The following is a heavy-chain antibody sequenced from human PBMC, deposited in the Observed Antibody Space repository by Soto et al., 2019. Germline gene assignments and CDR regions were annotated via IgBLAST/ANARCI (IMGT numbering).Heavy chain of an antibody. CDR1: GFSLDAHA. CDR2: ITWNSGTI. CDR3: TKVLEGDLQYGAFDL. Sequence: EVQLVESGGGLVQPGGSLRLSCAASGFSLDAHAMHWVRQVPGKGLEWVAGITWNSGTIAYADSVRGRFIISGDNAKKSMDLQMSSLRTEDTALNYRTKVLEGDLQYGAFDLCGQGPLVTFSP. J-gene: IGHJ4*02. V-gene: IGHV3-9*01. D-gene: IGHD4-4*01.